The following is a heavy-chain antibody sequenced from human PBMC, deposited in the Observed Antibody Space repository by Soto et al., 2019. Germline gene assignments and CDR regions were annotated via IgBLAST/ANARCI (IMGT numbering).Heavy chain of an antibody. D-gene: IGHD3-16*01. CDR1: XXXXXXXX. J-gene: IGHJ4*02. CDR3: ARDLGPWGEERDY. CDR2: ISAYNGNT. Sequence: QVQLVQSGXXVKKXXXXXKXXXXXXXXXXXXXXXXXVRQAPGQGLEWMGWISAYNGNTNYAQKLQGRVTMTTDTSTSTAYMELRSLRSDDTAVYYCARDLGPWGEERDYWGQGTLVTVSS. V-gene: IGHV1-18*01.